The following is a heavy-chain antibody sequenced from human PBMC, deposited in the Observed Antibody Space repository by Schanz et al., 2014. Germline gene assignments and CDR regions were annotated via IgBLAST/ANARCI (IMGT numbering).Heavy chain of an antibody. CDR3: ARGPIPIQGVPMDF. CDR2: IGYDGSEK. D-gene: IGHD3-10*01. Sequence: VQLLESGGGLVQPGGSLRLSCLASGFTFSTTWMNWVRQAPGKGLEWVANIGYDGSEKYYVDSVKGRFTISRDNSKDTLYLQMSGLTPEDTAVYYCARGPIPIQGVPMDFWGQGTLVTVSS. J-gene: IGHJ4*02. CDR1: GFTFSTTW. V-gene: IGHV3-33*08.